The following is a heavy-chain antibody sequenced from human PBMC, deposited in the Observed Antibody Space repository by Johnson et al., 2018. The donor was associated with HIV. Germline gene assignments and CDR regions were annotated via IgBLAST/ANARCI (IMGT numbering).Heavy chain of an antibody. CDR1: GFTFSSYG. J-gene: IGHJ3*02. Sequence: QVQLVESGGGVVQPGGSLRLSCVASGFTFSSYGMHWVRQAPGKGLEWVAFIRYDGSNKHYADSVKGRFTISRDHSRNTLYLQLNSLRAEDTAVNYCAGSGSSGYPDAFDIWGQGTMVTVSS. V-gene: IGHV3-30*02. CDR3: AGSGSSGYPDAFDI. CDR2: IRYDGSNK. D-gene: IGHD3-22*01.